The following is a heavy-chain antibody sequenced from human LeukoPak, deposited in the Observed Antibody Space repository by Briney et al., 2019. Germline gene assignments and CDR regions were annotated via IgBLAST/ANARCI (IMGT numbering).Heavy chain of an antibody. J-gene: IGHJ3*02. Sequence: GGSLRLSCAASGFNFSNYAMNWVRQAPGKGLEWVSSLSGSGGCTSYTDSVKGRFTISRDNSKNTLYLQMNSLRAEDTAVYFCAKDATPSIIAADSSWADAFDIWGQGTMVPVSS. CDR1: GFNFSNYA. CDR3: AKDATPSIIAADSSWADAFDI. CDR2: LSGSGGCT. V-gene: IGHV3-23*01. D-gene: IGHD6-13*01.